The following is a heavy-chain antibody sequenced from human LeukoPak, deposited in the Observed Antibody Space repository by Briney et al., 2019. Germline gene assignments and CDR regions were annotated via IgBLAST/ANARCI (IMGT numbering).Heavy chain of an antibody. Sequence: GGSLRLSCAASGFTFSTYPMSWVRQPPGKGLEWVSFISDSGVNTYYADSVKGRFTISRDNSKNTLYLQMNSLRAEDTAVYYCAKEPPPRVVPSAPFDYWGQGTLVTVSS. V-gene: IGHV3-23*01. CDR3: AKEPPPRVVPSAPFDY. CDR1: GFTFSTYP. CDR2: ISDSGVNT. D-gene: IGHD2-2*01. J-gene: IGHJ4*02.